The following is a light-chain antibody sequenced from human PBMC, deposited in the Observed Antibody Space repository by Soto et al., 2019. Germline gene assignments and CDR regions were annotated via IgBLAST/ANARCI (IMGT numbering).Light chain of an antibody. Sequence: QSALTQPASVSGSPGQSITISCTGTDSDVGGYNYVSWYQHHPGKAPKLIIYGVTNRPSGVSNRFSGSKSGNTASLTISGLQAEDEADYYCCSYTTRSTYVVLGGGTKLTVL. V-gene: IGLV2-14*01. CDR3: CSYTTRSTYVV. CDR1: DSDVGGYNY. CDR2: GVT. J-gene: IGLJ2*01.